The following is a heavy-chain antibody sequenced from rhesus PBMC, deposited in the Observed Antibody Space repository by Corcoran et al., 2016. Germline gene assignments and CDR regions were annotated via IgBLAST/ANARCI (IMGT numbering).Heavy chain of an antibody. J-gene: IGHJ1*01. D-gene: IGHD1-44*02. V-gene: IGHV4-165*02. CDR3: ARNGGSYNPVESFEF. CDR1: GGSISGYD. Sequence: QVQLQESGPGLVTPSETLSLTCAVSGGSISGYDWNWIPHPPGKGLEWMGYIGGSSGSTYYNPSLKSRVTISTDTSKNQFSLKLSSVTAADTAVYYCARNGGSYNPVESFEFWGQGALVTVSS. CDR2: IGGSSGST.